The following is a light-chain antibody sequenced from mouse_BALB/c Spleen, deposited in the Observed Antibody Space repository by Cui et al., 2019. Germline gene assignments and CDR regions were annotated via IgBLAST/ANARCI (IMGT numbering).Light chain of an antibody. CDR3: HQWSSYPWT. J-gene: IGKJ1*01. CDR2: STS. Sequence: HIVLTQSPSILSASLGEEITLTCSASSSVSYMHWYQQKSGTSPKLLIYSTSTLASGVPSRFSGSGSGTYYTLTISSVEAEDAADYYCHQWSSYPWTFGGGTKLEIK. CDR1: SSVSY. V-gene: IGKV4-80*01.